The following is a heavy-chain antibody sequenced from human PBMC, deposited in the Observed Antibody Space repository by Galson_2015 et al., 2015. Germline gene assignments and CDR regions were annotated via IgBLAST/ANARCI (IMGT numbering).Heavy chain of an antibody. J-gene: IGHJ3*02. Sequence: SMRLSCAASGFTFSSYAMSWVRQAPGKGLEWVSAISGSGGSTYYADSVKGRFTISRDNSKNTLYLQMNSLRAEDTTVYYCAKDCLSRSGYYYGALDISGQGTMFTVSS. CDR1: GFTFSSYA. CDR2: ISGSGGST. CDR3: AKDCLSRSGYYYGALDI. V-gene: IGHV3-23*01. D-gene: IGHD3-22*01.